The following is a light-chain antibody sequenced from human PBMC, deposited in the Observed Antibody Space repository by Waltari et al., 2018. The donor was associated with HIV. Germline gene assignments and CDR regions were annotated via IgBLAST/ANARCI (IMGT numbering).Light chain of an antibody. CDR2: GAS. Sequence: EIVLTQSPGTLSLSPGERAPLPCRASQSVSSNYLAWYQQKPGQAPRLLIYGASSRPTGIPDRFSGSGSGTDFTLTISRLEPEDFAVYYCQQYGSSPYTFGQGTKLEIK. J-gene: IGKJ2*01. V-gene: IGKV3-20*01. CDR1: QSVSSNY. CDR3: QQYGSSPYT.